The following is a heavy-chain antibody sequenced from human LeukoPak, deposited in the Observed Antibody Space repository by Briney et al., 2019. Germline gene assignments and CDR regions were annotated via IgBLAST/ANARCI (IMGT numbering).Heavy chain of an antibody. J-gene: IGHJ4*02. V-gene: IGHV1-69*06. CDR1: GGTFSSYA. CDR3: AKERDGHKDGLAH. Sequence: GASVKVSCKASGGTFSSYAISWVRQAPGQGLEWMGGIIPIFGTANYAQKFQGRVTITADKSTSTAYMELSSLRPEDSGLYYCAKERDGHKDGLAHWGRGTLVTVSS. CDR2: IIPIFGTA. D-gene: IGHD5-24*01.